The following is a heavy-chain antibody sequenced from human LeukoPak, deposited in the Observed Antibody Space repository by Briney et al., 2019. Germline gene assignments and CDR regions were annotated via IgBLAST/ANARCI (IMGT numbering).Heavy chain of an antibody. J-gene: IGHJ5*02. CDR1: GGSISNYY. CDR3: ASGSSGYDP. V-gene: IGHV4-4*07. D-gene: IGHD5-12*01. CDR2: IYSSGTT. Sequence: SETLSLTCTVSGGSISNYYWSWIRQPAGKGLEWIGRIYSSGTTIYNPSLKSRVTMSVDPSKNQFSLKLSSVTAADTAVYFCASGSSGYDPWGQGTLVTVSS.